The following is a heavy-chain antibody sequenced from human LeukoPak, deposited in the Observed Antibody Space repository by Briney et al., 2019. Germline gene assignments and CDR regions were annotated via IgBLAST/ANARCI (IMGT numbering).Heavy chain of an antibody. D-gene: IGHD4-23*01. Sequence: GGSLRLSCAASGFTFSSYWMSWVRQAPGKGLEWVSNIKQDGSEKYYVDSVKGRFTISRDNAKNTLYLRMNSLRAEDTAVYYCARGGGNSDYYYYMDVWGKGTTVTVSS. CDR3: ARGGGNSDYYYYMDV. CDR2: IKQDGSEK. V-gene: IGHV3-7*01. J-gene: IGHJ6*03. CDR1: GFTFSSYW.